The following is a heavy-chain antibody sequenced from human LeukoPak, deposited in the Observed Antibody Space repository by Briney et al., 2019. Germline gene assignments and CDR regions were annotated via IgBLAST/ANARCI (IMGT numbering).Heavy chain of an antibody. V-gene: IGHV3-23*01. CDR2: INGNGGNT. J-gene: IGHJ3*01. CDR3: ARYWDPRVRTFDV. CDR1: GFTYSSYS. Sequence: GGSLRLSCAASGFTYSSYSMSWVRQAPGKGLEWVSSINGNGGNTAYADSVRGRFTISRDNSRNTLYLQMNTLRAEDTALYYCARYWDPRVRTFDVWGQGTVVTVS. D-gene: IGHD1-26*01.